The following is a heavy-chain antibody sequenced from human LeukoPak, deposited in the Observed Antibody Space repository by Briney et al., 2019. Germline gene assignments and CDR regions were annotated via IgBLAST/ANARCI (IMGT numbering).Heavy chain of an antibody. CDR3: AKDIQLTY. CDR1: GFTVSSNY. V-gene: IGHV3-53*01. D-gene: IGHD2-15*01. J-gene: IGHJ4*02. Sequence: GGSLRLSCAASGFTVSSNYMSWVRQAPGKGLEWVSVMYSGGKTYYADSVKGRFTISRDDSKNTLCLQMNSLRAEDTAVYYCAKDIQLTYWGQGALVTVSS. CDR2: MYSGGKT.